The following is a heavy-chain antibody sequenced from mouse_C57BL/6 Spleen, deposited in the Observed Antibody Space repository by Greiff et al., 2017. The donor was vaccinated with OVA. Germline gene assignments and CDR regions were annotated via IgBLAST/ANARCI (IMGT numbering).Heavy chain of an antibody. V-gene: IGHV1-80*01. Sequence: QVQLQQSGAELVKPGASVKISCKASGYAFSSYWMNWVKQRPGKGLEWIGQIYPGDGDTNYNGKFKGKATLTADKSSSTAYMQLSSLTSEDSAVYFCASGDGNYVSYWYFDVWGTGTTVTVSS. J-gene: IGHJ1*03. CDR2: IYPGDGDT. CDR3: ASGDGNYVSYWYFDV. D-gene: IGHD2-1*01. CDR1: GYAFSSYW.